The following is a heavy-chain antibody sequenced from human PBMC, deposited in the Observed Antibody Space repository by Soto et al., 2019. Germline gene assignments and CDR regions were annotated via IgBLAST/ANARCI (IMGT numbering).Heavy chain of an antibody. V-gene: IGHV1-2*02. J-gene: IGHJ5*02. CDR3: AREEYSSSYNWFDP. Sequence: ASVKVSCKASGYTFTGYYMHWVRQAPGQGREWMGWINPNSGGTNYAQKFQGRVTMTRDTSISTAYMELSRLRSDDTAVYYCAREEYSSSYNWFDPWGQGXLVTVSS. CDR2: INPNSGGT. CDR1: GYTFTGYY. D-gene: IGHD6-6*01.